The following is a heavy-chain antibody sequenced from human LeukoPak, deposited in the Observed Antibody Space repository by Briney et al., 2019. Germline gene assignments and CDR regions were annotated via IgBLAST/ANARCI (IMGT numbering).Heavy chain of an antibody. CDR2: INPNSGGT. CDR1: GYTFTGYY. J-gene: IGHJ4*02. V-gene: IGHV1-2*02. Sequence: ASVKVSCKASGYTFTGYYMHWVRQAPGQGLERMGWINPNSGGTNYAQRLQGRVTMTTDTSTSTAYMELSSLRSEDMAVYYCAREGSFYYGSGSLDYWGQGTLVTVSS. D-gene: IGHD3-10*01. CDR3: AREGSFYYGSGSLDY.